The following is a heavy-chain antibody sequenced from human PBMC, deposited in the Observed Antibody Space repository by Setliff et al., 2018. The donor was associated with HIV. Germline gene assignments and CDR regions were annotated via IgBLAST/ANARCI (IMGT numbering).Heavy chain of an antibody. CDR2: MYYTGST. CDR1: GGFTDSGSYY. V-gene: IGHV4-39*02. J-gene: IGHJ4*02. CDR3: ARDGGSSGWYFVLGYSDY. Sequence: SETLSLTCTVSGGFTDSGSYYWAWIRQPPGKGLEWIGSMYYTGSTYYNPSLKSRVTISIDTSKNQFSLKLNSVTAADTAMYYCARDGGSSGWYFVLGYSDYWGLGTLVTVPQ. D-gene: IGHD6-19*01.